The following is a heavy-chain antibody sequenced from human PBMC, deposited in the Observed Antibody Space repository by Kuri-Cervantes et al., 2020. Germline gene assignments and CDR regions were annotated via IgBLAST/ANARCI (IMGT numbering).Heavy chain of an antibody. CDR2: IYYSGST. J-gene: IGHJ5*02. Sequence: SETLSLTCTVSGGSISSSSYYWGWIRQPPGKGLEWIGSIYYSGSTNYNPSLKSRVTISVDTSKNQFSLKLSSVTAADTAVYYCARAYSSSSYDWLDPWGQGTLVTVSS. D-gene: IGHD6-6*01. CDR3: ARAYSSSSYDWLDP. V-gene: IGHV4-39*07. CDR1: GGSISSSSYY.